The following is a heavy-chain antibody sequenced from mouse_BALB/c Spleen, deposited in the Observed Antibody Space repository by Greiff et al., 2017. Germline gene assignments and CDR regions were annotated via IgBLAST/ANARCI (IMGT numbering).Heavy chain of an antibody. Sequence: EVLLVESGGGLVKPGRSLKLSCAVSGFSFSSFGMHWVRQAPEKGLEWVAYISSGSSTIYYADTVKGRFTISRDNPKNTLFLQMTSLRSEDTAMYYCARSRPLYAMDGGGEGNSATV. CDR1: GFSFSSFG. CDR2: ISSGSSTI. CDR3: ARSRPLYAMDG. V-gene: IGHV5-17*02. J-gene: IGHJ4*01.